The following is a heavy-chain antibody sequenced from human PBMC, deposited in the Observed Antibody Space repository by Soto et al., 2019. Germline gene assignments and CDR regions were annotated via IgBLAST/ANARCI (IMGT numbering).Heavy chain of an antibody. Sequence: QVQLVQSGAEVKKPGASVKVSCKASGYTFIGFYMHWVRQAHGQGLEWMAFINPNTGVTNYAQKFQGRVTMTRDTSISTAYMEVSRLRSDDTAVYYCARGPRYGMDVWGQGTTVIVS. V-gene: IGHV1-2*02. CDR2: INPNTGVT. J-gene: IGHJ6*02. CDR3: ARGPRYGMDV. CDR1: GYTFIGFY.